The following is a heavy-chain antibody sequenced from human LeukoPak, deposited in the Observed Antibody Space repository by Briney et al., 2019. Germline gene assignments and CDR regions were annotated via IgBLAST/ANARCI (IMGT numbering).Heavy chain of an antibody. D-gene: IGHD3-10*01. CDR2: IYPGESDT. CDR1: GYSFTSYW. V-gene: IGHV5-51*01. Sequence: GESLKISCKGSGYSFTSYWIGWVRQMPGKGLEWMGIIYPGESDTRYSPSFQGQVTISADKSISTAYLQWSSLKASDTAMYYCARTTHYYGSGSYRSPPPGPYDYWGQGTLVTVSS. J-gene: IGHJ4*02. CDR3: ARTTHYYGSGSYRSPPPGPYDY.